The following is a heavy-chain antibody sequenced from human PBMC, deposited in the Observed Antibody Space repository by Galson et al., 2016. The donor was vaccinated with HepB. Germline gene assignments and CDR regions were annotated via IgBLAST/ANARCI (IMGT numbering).Heavy chain of an antibody. Sequence: ETLSLTCSVSGASVSVDNYYWSWIRQSPGRPLEWIGYMFYSGRTIYNPSLKSRVTISIDASNNQFSLKLTSVTAADTVIYYCAKGLQYYSYALDVWGQGTTVTVSS. V-gene: IGHV4-61*01. J-gene: IGHJ6*02. CDR1: GASVSVDNYY. CDR3: AKGLQYYSYALDV. CDR2: MFYSGRT.